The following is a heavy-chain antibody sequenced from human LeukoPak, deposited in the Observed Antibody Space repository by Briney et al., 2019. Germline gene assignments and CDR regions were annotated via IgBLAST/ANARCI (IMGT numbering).Heavy chain of an antibody. J-gene: IGHJ4*02. V-gene: IGHV3-33*01. CDR1: XG. D-gene: IGHD6-25*01. CDR3: ARGGIYLDY. Sequence: XGMHWXRQXPXXXXEWVAVIWYDGSNKYYADSVKGRFTISRDNSKHTLYLQINSLRAEDTAVYYCARGGIYLDYWGQGTLVTVSS. CDR2: IWYDGSNK.